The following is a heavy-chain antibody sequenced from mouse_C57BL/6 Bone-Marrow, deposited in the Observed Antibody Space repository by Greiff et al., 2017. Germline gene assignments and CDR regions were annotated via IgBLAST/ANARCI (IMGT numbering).Heavy chain of an antibody. V-gene: IGHV1-69*01. CDR2: IDPSDSYT. J-gene: IGHJ2*01. Sequence: QVHVKQPGAELVMPGASVKLSCKASGYTFTSYWMHWVKQRPGQGLEWIGEIDPSDSYTNYNQKFKGKSTLTVDKSSSTAYMQLSSLTSEDSAVYYCARDSSGSFDYWGQGTTLTVSS. CDR1: GYTFTSYW. CDR3: ARDSSGSFDY. D-gene: IGHD3-2*02.